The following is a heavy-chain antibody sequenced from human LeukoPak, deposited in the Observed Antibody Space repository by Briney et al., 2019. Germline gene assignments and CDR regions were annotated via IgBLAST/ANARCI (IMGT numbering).Heavy chain of an antibody. V-gene: IGHV3-7*01. CDR1: GFTFSSYW. CDR3: ARDHFAFLGYCSGGSCYTTAN. J-gene: IGHJ4*02. CDR2: IKQDGSEK. D-gene: IGHD2-15*01. Sequence: GGSLRLSCAASGFTFSSYWMSWVRQGPGKGLEWVANIKQDGSEKYYGDSVKGRFTISRDNAKNSLYLQMNSLRAEDTAVYYCARDHFAFLGYCSGGSCYTTANWGQGTLVTVSS.